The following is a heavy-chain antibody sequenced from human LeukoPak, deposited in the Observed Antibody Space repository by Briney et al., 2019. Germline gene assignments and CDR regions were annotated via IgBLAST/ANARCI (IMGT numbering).Heavy chain of an antibody. CDR3: ARSYSGYDPRGDPYNWFDP. V-gene: IGHV3-21*01. J-gene: IGHJ5*02. CDR2: ISSSSSYI. D-gene: IGHD5-12*01. CDR1: GLTFSSYS. Sequence: PGGSLRLSCAASGLTFSSYSMNWVRQAPGKGLEWVSSISSSSSYIYYADSVKGRFTNSRDNAKNSLYLQMNSLRAEDTAVYYCARSYSGYDPRGDPYNWFDPWGQGTLVTVSS.